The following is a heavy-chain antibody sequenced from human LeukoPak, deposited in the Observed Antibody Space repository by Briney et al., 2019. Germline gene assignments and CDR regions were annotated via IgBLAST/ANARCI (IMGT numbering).Heavy chain of an antibody. V-gene: IGHV3-30*18. CDR3: AKAMGSISWAFDS. CDR2: ISNDGTNK. Sequence: GGSLRLSCAASEFSVGSNYMTWVRQAPGKGLEWLAVISNDGTNKNYVDSVKGRFTISRDSSKNTLYLQMNSLRSDDTAVYYCAKAMGSISWAFDSWGQGTLVTVSS. J-gene: IGHJ4*02. CDR1: EFSVGSNY. D-gene: IGHD6-13*01.